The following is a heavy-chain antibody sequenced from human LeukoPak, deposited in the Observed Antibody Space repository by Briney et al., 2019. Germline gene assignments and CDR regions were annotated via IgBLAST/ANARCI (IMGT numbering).Heavy chain of an antibody. J-gene: IGHJ4*02. Sequence: ASVKVSCKASGYIFTDYYMHWVRQAPGQELGWMGRINPNSGGTNYAQKFQGRVTMTRDTSISTAYTELGSLRSEDTAVYYCARESPIVGNFDYWGQGTLVTVSS. CDR1: GYIFTDYY. V-gene: IGHV1/OR15-1*02. CDR3: ARESPIVGNFDY. D-gene: IGHD1-26*01. CDR2: INPNSGGT.